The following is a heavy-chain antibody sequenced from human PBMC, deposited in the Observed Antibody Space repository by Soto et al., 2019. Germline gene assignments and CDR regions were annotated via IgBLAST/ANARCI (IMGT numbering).Heavy chain of an antibody. CDR3: ARAGGVAARTKFSAGLDV. D-gene: IGHD6-6*01. J-gene: IGHJ6*02. CDR1: GFVFGSSA. V-gene: IGHV3-21*02. CDR2: ISSSGTYI. Sequence: EGQLVESGGGLVKPGGSLRLSCVGSGFVFGSSAMTWVRQAPGKGLEWVASISSSGTYIDYADSVKGRFTTSRDNANNLLFLQMKSLGGDDTAVYYCARAGGVAARTKFSAGLDVWGQGTTVSVSS.